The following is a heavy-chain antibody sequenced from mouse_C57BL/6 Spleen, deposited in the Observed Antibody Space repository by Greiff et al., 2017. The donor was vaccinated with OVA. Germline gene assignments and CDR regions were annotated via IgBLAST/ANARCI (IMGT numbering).Heavy chain of an antibody. CDR3: ARFSSYEGYFDV. V-gene: IGHV5-16*01. CDR1: GFTFSDYY. Sequence: EVQRVESEGGLVQPGSSMKLSCTASGFTFSDYYMAWVRQVPEKGLEWVANINYDGSSTYYLDSLKSRFIISRDNAKNILYLQMSSLKSEDTATYYCARFSSYEGYFDVWGTGTTVTVSS. D-gene: IGHD1-1*01. CDR2: INYDGSST. J-gene: IGHJ1*03.